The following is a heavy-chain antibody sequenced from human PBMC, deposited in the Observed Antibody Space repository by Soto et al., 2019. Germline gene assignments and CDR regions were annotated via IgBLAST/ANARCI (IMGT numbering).Heavy chain of an antibody. CDR1: GFTVSSNY. CDR2: IYSGGST. V-gene: IGHV3-66*01. Sequence: PGGSLRLSCAASGFTVSSNYMSWVRQAPGKGLEWVSVIYSGGSTYYADSVKGRFTISRDNSKNTLYLQMNSLRAEDTAVYYCASGPYLSPYYYYYMDVWGKGTTVTVSS. D-gene: IGHD1-1*01. CDR3: ASGPYLSPYYYYYMDV. J-gene: IGHJ6*03.